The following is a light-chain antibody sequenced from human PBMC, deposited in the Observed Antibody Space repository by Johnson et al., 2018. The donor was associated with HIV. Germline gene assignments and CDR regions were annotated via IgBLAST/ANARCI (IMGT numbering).Light chain of an antibody. Sequence: QSVLTQPPSVSAAPVQNVTISCSGSRSNIGNNYVSWYQQLPGTAPKLLIYENNKRPSGIPDRFSGSKSGTSATLGITGLQTGDEADYYCGTWDSSLSAGNVFGTDQGHRP. V-gene: IGLV1-51*02. CDR3: GTWDSSLSAGNV. J-gene: IGLJ1*01. CDR2: ENN. CDR1: RSNIGNNY.